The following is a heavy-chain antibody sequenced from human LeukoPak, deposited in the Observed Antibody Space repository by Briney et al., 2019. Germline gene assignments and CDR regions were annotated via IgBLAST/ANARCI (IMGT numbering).Heavy chain of an antibody. CDR3: ARVTYGSGTYGAFDY. CDR2: IRYDGSNK. Sequence: GGSLRLSCAASGFTFSSYDMHWVRQAPGKGLEWVAFIRYDGSNKYYADSVKGRFTISRDNSKNTLYLQMNSLRAEDTAVYYCARVTYGSGTYGAFDYWGQGTLVTVSS. V-gene: IGHV3-30*02. J-gene: IGHJ4*02. CDR1: GFTFSSYD. D-gene: IGHD3-10*01.